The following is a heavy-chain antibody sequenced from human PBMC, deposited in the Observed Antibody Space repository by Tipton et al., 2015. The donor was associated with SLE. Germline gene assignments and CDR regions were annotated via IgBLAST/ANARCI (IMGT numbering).Heavy chain of an antibody. CDR1: GGSISSGYYY. D-gene: IGHD5-24*01. V-gene: IGHV4-61*09. Sequence: TLSLTCTVSGGSISSGYYYWTWVRQPAGKGLEWIGHIFTSGSTNYNPSLKSRVTISVDTSKNLFSLELSSVTAADTAVYYCAREEVAPNYHVDVWGKGTTVTVSS. CDR2: IFTSGST. J-gene: IGHJ6*03. CDR3: AREEVAPNYHVDV.